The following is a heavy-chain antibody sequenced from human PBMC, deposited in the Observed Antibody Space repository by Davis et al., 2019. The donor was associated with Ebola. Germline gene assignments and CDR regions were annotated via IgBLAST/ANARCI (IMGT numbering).Heavy chain of an antibody. CDR1: GYTFTSYG. Sequence: AASVKVSCKASGYTFTSYGISWVRQAPGQGLEWMGWISAHNGNTNYAQKLQGRVTMTTDTSTRTAYMELRSLRSDDTAVYYCARTKTRIRFLEWLLDWFDPWGQGTLVTVSS. CDR3: ARTKTRIRFLEWLLDWFDP. D-gene: IGHD3-3*01. J-gene: IGHJ5*02. V-gene: IGHV1-18*01. CDR2: ISAHNGNT.